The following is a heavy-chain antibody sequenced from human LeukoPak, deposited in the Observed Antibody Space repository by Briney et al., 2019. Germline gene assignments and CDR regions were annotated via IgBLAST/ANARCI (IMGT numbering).Heavy chain of an antibody. D-gene: IGHD3-9*01. J-gene: IGHJ6*02. CDR1: GFTFSSYW. V-gene: IGHV3-74*01. Sequence: GGSLRLSCAASGFTFSSYWMHWVRQAPGRGLVWVSRINSDGSSTSYADSVKGRFTISRDNAKNTLYLQMNSLRAEDTAVYYCARDLGVSPSNYDILTGYLTPYYYYGMDVWGQGTTVTVSS. CDR2: INSDGSST. CDR3: ARDLGVSPSNYDILTGYLTPYYYYGMDV.